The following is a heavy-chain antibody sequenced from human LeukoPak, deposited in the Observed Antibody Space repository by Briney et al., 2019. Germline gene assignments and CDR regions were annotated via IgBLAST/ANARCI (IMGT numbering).Heavy chain of an antibody. CDR3: AKDLRTFDY. Sequence: PGGSLRLSCAASGFTFSSYGMHWVRQAPGKGLEWVAVISYDGSNKYYADSVKGRFTISRDNSKNTLYLQMNNLRAEDTAVYYCAKDLRTFDYWGQGTLVTVSS. J-gene: IGHJ4*02. CDR1: GFTFSSYG. V-gene: IGHV3-30*18. D-gene: IGHD3-16*01. CDR2: ISYDGSNK.